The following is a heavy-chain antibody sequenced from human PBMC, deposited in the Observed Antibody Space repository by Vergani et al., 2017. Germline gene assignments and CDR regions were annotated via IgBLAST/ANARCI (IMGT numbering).Heavy chain of an antibody. D-gene: IGHD6-19*01. CDR2: IWYDGSNK. CDR1: GFTFSSYG. V-gene: IGHV3-33*01. Sequence: QVQLVESGGGVVQPGRSLRLSCAASGFTFSSYGMHWVRQAPGKGLEWVAVIWYDGSNKYYADSVKGRFTISRDNSKNTLYLQMDSLRAENTAVYYCARELVAGPMLSAFDVWGQGTMVTGSS. CDR3: ARELVAGPMLSAFDV. J-gene: IGHJ3*01.